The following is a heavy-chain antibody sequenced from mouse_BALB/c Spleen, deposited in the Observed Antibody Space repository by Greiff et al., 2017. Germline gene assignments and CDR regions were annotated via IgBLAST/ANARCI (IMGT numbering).Heavy chain of an antibody. CDR1: GYSITSDYA. D-gene: IGHD2-3*01. V-gene: IGHV3-2*02. Sequence: EVKLQESGPGLVKPSQSLSLTCTVTGYSITSDYAWNWIRQFPGNKLEWMGYISYSGSTSYNPSLKSRISITRDTSKNQFFLQLNSVTTEDTATYYCADGYSFAYWGQGTLVTVSA. CDR2: ISYSGST. CDR3: ADGYSFAY. J-gene: IGHJ3*01.